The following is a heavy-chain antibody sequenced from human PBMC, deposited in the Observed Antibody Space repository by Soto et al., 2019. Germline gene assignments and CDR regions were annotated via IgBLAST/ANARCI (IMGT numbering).Heavy chain of an antibody. D-gene: IGHD3-3*01. V-gene: IGHV4-59*01. CDR3: ARYYDFWSGSNWFDP. J-gene: IGHJ5*02. Sequence: SETLSLTCTVSGGSISSFHWSWIRQPPGKGLEWIGYIYYSGSTDYNPSLKSRVTISVDTSKNQFSLKLSSVTAADTAVYYCARYYDFWSGSNWFDPWGQGTLVTVSS. CDR2: IYYSGST. CDR1: GGSISSFH.